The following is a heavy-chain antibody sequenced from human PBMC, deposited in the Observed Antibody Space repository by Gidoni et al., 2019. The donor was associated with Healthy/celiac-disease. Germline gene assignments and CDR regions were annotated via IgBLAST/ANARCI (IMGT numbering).Heavy chain of an antibody. Sequence: QVQLVESGGGVVKPGRSLRLSCAASGFPFSRYAMHWVRQAPGKGLGWLAVISYDGSNKYYADSVKGRFTISRDNSKNTLYLQMNSLRAEDTAVYYCARTIFIVVSPFDPWGQGTLVTVSS. V-gene: IGHV3-30-3*01. CDR2: ISYDGSNK. CDR3: ARTIFIVVSPFDP. CDR1: GFPFSRYA. J-gene: IGHJ5*02. D-gene: IGHD2-21*01.